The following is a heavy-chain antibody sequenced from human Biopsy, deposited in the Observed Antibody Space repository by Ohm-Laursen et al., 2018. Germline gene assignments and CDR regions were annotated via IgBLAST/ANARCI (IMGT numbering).Heavy chain of an antibody. V-gene: IGHV4-59*11. CDR3: ARGSNDFGGLYFPR. Sequence: SDTLSLTCTVSGGSFTGHYWTWIRQPPGKGLEWIGHIPYTGYTSYNASLKSRVTISVDTSRNHFPLRLSSLTAADTAVYYCARGSNDFGGLYFPRWGQGTLLTVSS. CDR1: GGSFTGHY. D-gene: IGHD4-23*01. J-gene: IGHJ4*02. CDR2: IPYTGYT.